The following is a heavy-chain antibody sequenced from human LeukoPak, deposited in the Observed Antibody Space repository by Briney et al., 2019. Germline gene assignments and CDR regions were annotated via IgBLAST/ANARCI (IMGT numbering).Heavy chain of an antibody. CDR3: ARAYYHDSGGLITPLYYFDY. Sequence: SVKVSCKASGGTFSSYAISWVRQAPGQGLEWMGGIIPIFGTANYAQKFQGRVTITADKSTSTAYMELSSLRSEDTAVYYCARAYYHDSGGLITPLYYFDYWGQGTLVTVSS. CDR2: IIPIFGTA. V-gene: IGHV1-69*06. D-gene: IGHD3-22*01. J-gene: IGHJ4*02. CDR1: GGTFSSYA.